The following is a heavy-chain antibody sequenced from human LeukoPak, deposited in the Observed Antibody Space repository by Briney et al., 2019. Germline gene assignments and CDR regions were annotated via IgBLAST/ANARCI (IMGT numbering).Heavy chain of an antibody. D-gene: IGHD2-2*01. CDR1: GGSIGTYY. CDR2: IYYSGST. V-gene: IGHV4-59*01. J-gene: IGHJ6*03. Sequence: PSETLSLTCTVSGGSIGTYYWSWIRQPPGKGLEWIGYIYYSGSTNYNPSLKSRVTISEDTSKNQFSLKLSSVTAADTAVYYCARVYCSSTSCYSAYYYYYMDVWGKGTTVTVSS. CDR3: ARVYCSSTSCYSAYYYYYMDV.